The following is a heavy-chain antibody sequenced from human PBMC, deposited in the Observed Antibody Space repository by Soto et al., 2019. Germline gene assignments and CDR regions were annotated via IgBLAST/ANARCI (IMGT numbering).Heavy chain of an antibody. CDR2: IIPILGIA. D-gene: IGHD3-3*01. CDR1: GGTFSSYT. Sequence: GASVKVSCEASGGTFSSYTISWVRQAPGQGLEWMGRIIPILGIANYAQKFQGRVTITADKSTSTAYMELSSLRSEDTAVYYCARAAAPTTIFGVVPEVDAFDIWGQGTMVTVSS. J-gene: IGHJ3*02. CDR3: ARAAAPTTIFGVVPEVDAFDI. V-gene: IGHV1-69*02.